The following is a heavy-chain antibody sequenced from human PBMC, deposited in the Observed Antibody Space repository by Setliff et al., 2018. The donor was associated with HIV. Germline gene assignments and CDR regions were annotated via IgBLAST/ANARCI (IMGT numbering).Heavy chain of an antibody. J-gene: IGHJ6*02. V-gene: IGHV4-34*01. D-gene: IGHD3-22*01. CDR1: GGSFSGYY. Sequence: SETLSLTCAVYGGSFSGYYWSWIRQPPGKGLEWIGEINHSGSTNYNPSLKSRVTISVDTSKNQFSLKLSSVTAADTAVYYCARGPRITLIEVVTSDYYYGMDVWGQGTTVTVSS. CDR2: INHSGST. CDR3: ARGPRITLIEVVTSDYYYGMDV.